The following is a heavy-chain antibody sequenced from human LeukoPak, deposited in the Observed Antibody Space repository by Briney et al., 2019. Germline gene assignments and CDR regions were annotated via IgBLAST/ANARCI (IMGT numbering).Heavy chain of an antibody. J-gene: IGHJ4*02. V-gene: IGHV1-46*01. CDR1: GYTFTSYY. CDR2: IDPSGGST. D-gene: IGHD1-1*01. CDR3: ARDNTSTGPFDY. Sequence: GASVKVSRKASGYTFTSYYMHWVRQAPGQGLEWMGIIDPSGGSTSYAQKFQGRVTMTRDTSTSTVYMELSSLRSEDTAVYCCARDNTSTGPFDYWGQGTLVTVSS.